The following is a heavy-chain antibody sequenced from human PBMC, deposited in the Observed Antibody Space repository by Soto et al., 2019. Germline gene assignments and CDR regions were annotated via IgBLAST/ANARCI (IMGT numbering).Heavy chain of an antibody. J-gene: IGHJ3*02. Sequence: ASVKVSCKASGYTFTSYYMHWVRQAPGQGLEWMGIINPSGGSTSYAQKFQGRVTMTRDTSTSTVYMELSSLRSEDTAVYYCDRDSILRFLEWSPGWAFDIWGQGTMVTVSS. V-gene: IGHV1-46*03. D-gene: IGHD3-3*01. CDR3: DRDSILRFLEWSPGWAFDI. CDR1: GYTFTSYY. CDR2: INPSGGST.